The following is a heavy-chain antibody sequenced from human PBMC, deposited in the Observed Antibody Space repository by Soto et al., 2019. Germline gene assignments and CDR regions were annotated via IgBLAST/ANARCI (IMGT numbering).Heavy chain of an antibody. J-gene: IGHJ4*02. CDR1: GSTFTTYG. CDR2: FSGYNGTT. CDR3: ARARSFWELHGDYDY. V-gene: IGHV1-18*01. D-gene: IGHD4-17*01. Sequence: QVQLGQSGAGVKKPGASGKVSSKASGSTFTTYGISGVRQSPGQVMQRMGWFSGYNGTTNYAQKLKARVSMTTDTSTSTAYMELRSLRSDDTAVYYCARARSFWELHGDYDYWGQGTLVTVSS.